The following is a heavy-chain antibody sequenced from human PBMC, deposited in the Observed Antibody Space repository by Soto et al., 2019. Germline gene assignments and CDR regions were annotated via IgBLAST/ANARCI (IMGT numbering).Heavy chain of an antibody. CDR2: ISYDGSNK. CDR3: AGDNLRRDGYSFDY. CDR1: GFTFSSYA. J-gene: IGHJ4*02. V-gene: IGHV3-30-3*01. Sequence: HPGGSLRLSCAASGFTFSSYAMHWVRQAPGKGLEWVAVISYDGSNKYYADSVKGRFTISRDNSKNTLYLQMNSLRAEDKAVYYCAGDNLRRDGYSFDYWGQGTLVTVSS. D-gene: IGHD5-12*01.